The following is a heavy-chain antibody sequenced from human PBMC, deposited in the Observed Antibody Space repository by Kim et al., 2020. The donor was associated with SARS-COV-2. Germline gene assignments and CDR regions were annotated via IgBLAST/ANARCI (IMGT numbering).Heavy chain of an antibody. D-gene: IGHD6-13*01. CDR1: GFTFSFYA. CDR2: IGSSGTNT. J-gene: IGHJ6*02. CDR3: AKASAADDNDFYYGMDV. Sequence: GGSLRLSCAASGFTFSFYAMSWVRQAPGKGLEWLSAIGSSGTNTYYADSVNGRFTVSRDNSNNALYLQMSSLRAEDTAVYYCAKASAADDNDFYYGMDVWGQGTTVTVSS. V-gene: IGHV3-23*05.